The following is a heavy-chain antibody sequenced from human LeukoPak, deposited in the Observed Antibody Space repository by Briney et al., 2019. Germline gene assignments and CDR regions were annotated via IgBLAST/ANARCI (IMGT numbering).Heavy chain of an antibody. V-gene: IGHV3-23*01. Sequence: GGSLRLSCAASGFTFSYYGMNWVRQAPGKGLEWVSGISRSGGSTYYADSVKGRFTISRDSSKNTLYLQMNSLRAEDTAVYYCAKDASALWFGDLSYYFDNWGQGTLVTVSS. D-gene: IGHD3-10*01. J-gene: IGHJ4*02. CDR2: ISRSGGST. CDR1: GFTFSYYG. CDR3: AKDASALWFGDLSYYFDN.